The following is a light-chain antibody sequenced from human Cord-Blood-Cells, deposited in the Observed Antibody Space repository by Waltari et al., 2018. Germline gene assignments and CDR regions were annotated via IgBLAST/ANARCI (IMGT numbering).Light chain of an antibody. J-gene: IGKJ1*01. V-gene: IGKV3-20*01. Sequence: EIVLTQSPGTLSLSPGERATLSCRASQSVSSSYLAWYQQKPGKAPRLLIYGASSRATGIPDRFSGSGSGTDFTLTISRLEPEDFAVYYGQQYGSSPRTFGQGTKVEIK. CDR1: QSVSSSY. CDR3: QQYGSSPRT. CDR2: GAS.